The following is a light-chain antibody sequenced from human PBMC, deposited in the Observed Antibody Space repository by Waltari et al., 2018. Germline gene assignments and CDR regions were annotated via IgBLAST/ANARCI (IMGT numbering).Light chain of an antibody. J-gene: IGLJ1*01. CDR3: CSYAGTYYL. CDR2: NGN. Sequence: QSALTQPRSVSGSPGQSVTISYTGTSSDVGAYNYVSWYQQHPGKAPKLIIYNGNKWPPGVPDRFSGSKSGNTASLTISGLQAEYEADYYCCSYAGTYYLFGTGTKVTVL. V-gene: IGLV2-11*01. CDR1: SSDVGAYNY.